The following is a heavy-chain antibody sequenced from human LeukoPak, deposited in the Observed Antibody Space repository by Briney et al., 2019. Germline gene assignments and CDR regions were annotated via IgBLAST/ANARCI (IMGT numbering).Heavy chain of an antibody. CDR1: GFTFSSYA. J-gene: IGHJ4*02. CDR3: AKSARRLREIWYFDY. Sequence: GGSLRLSCAASGFTFSSYAMSWVRQAPGKGLEWASAISGSGGSTYYADSVKGRFTISRDNSKNTLYLQMNSLRAEDTAVYYCAKSARRLREIWYFDYWGQGTLVTVSS. CDR2: ISGSGGST. V-gene: IGHV3-23*01. D-gene: IGHD4-17*01.